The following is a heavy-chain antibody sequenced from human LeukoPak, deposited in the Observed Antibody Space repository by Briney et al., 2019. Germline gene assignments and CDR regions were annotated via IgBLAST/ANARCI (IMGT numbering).Heavy chain of an antibody. CDR2: ISAYNGNT. J-gene: IGHJ6*02. D-gene: IGHD6-13*01. Sequence: GASVKVSCKASGYTFTNYDISWVRQAPGQGLEWMGWISAYNGNTNYAQKVQGRVTMTTDRSTSSTYMELRSLRSEDTAVYYCATLAAAAGLYGMDVWGQGTTVTVSS. CDR1: GYTFTNYD. V-gene: IGHV1-18*01. CDR3: ATLAAAAGLYGMDV.